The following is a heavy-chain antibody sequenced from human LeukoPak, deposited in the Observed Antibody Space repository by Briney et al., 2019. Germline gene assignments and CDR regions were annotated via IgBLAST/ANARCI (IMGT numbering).Heavy chain of an antibody. J-gene: IGHJ4*02. CDR1: GYSFTSYW. D-gene: IGHD6-6*01. CDR3: ATTSRYFDH. CDR2: VYPGGSET. Sequence: GESLKISCRGSGYSFTSYWIGWLRQMPGKGLEWMGVVYPGGSETRYNPSFQGQVTISADKSINTAYLQWTSLKASDTAIYYCATTSRYFDHWGQGTLVTVSS. V-gene: IGHV5-51*01.